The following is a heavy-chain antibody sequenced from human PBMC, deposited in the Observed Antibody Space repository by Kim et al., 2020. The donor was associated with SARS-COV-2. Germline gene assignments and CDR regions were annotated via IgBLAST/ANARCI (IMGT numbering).Heavy chain of an antibody. CDR2: INHSGST. Sequence: SDTLSLTCAVYGGSFSGYYWSWIRQPPGKGLEWIGEINHSGSTNYNPPPKSRVTISVDTSKNQFSLKLSSVTAADTAVYYCARGCRGSGSYYTIVFEYWGRGTLGTVSS. CDR3: ARGCRGSGSYYTIVFEY. J-gene: IGHJ4*02. V-gene: IGHV4-34*01. D-gene: IGHD3-10*01. CDR1: GGSFSGYY.